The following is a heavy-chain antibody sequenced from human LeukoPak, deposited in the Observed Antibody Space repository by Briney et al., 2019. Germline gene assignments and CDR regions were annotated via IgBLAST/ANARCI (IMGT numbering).Heavy chain of an antibody. J-gene: IGHJ3*02. CDR3: ARGALYYYDSSGYYRHDAFDI. Sequence: SQTLSLTCTVSGGSISSGSYYWSWIRQPAGKGLEWIGRIYTSASTNYTPSLHSRVPISVDPSNNQFSLKLSSVTAADTAVYYCARGALYYYDSSGYYRHDAFDIWGQGAMVTVSS. CDR2: IYTSAST. V-gene: IGHV4-61*02. CDR1: GGSISSGSYY. D-gene: IGHD3-22*01.